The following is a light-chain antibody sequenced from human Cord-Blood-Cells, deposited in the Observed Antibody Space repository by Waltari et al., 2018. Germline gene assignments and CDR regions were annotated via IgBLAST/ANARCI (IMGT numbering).Light chain of an antibody. CDR3: SSYTSSSTWV. CDR2: DVS. CDR1: SSVIGGYNY. V-gene: IGLV2-14*01. Sequence: QSVMTQPASVSVSPGETITISCTGSSSVIGGYNYCSWYQQHPGKAPSHMTYDVSNRPSGVSNRFSGSKSGNTASLTSSGLQAADEAYYYCSSYTSSSTWVFGGGTKQTVL. J-gene: IGLJ3*02.